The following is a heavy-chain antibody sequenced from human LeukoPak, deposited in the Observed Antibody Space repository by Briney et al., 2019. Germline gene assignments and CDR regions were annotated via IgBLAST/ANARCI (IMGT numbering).Heavy chain of an antibody. CDR3: AREFFALYGMDV. V-gene: IGHV1-18*01. Sequence: ASVKVSCKASGYTFTSYGISWVRQAPGQGLEWMGWIGAYNGNTNYAQKLQGRVTMTADTSTSTAYMELRSLRSDDTAVYYCAREFFALYGMDVWGQGTTVTVSS. CDR2: IGAYNGNT. J-gene: IGHJ6*02. CDR1: GYTFTSYG.